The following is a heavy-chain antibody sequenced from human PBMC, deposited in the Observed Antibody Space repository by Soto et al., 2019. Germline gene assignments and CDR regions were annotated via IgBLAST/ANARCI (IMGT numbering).Heavy chain of an antibody. D-gene: IGHD3-3*01. CDR1: GFTFSTYA. J-gene: IGHJ5*02. Sequence: AGGSLRLSCAVSGFTFSTYAMSWVRQAPGKGLEWVSSISGSGGSTYYADSLKGRFTISRDNSKNTLYLQMNSLRAEDTAVYYCANYGFYGWFDPWGQGTPVTVSS. V-gene: IGHV3-23*01. CDR2: ISGSGGST. CDR3: ANYGFYGWFDP.